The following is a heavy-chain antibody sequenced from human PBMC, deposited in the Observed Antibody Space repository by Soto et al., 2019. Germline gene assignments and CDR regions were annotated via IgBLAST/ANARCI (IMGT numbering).Heavy chain of an antibody. CDR2: ISGSGGST. CDR3: AKVGYDILTGYQYYFDY. CDR1: GFTFSSYA. V-gene: IGHV3-23*01. D-gene: IGHD3-9*01. J-gene: IGHJ4*02. Sequence: PGGSLRLSCAASGFTFSSYAMSWVRQAPGKGLEWVSAISGSGGSTYYADSVKGRFTISRDNSKNTLYLQMNSLRAEDTAVYYYAKVGYDILTGYQYYFDYWGQGTLVTVSS.